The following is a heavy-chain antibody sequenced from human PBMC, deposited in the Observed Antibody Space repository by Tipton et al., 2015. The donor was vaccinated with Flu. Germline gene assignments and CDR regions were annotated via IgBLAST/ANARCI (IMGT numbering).Heavy chain of an antibody. Sequence: QSGAEVKKPGASVKVSCKASGYTFTSYGISWVRQAPGQGLEWMGWISAYNGNTNYAQKLQGRVTMTTDTSTSTAYMELRSLRSDDTAVYYCARAGLGVVIMDRDAFDIWGQGTMVTVSS. V-gene: IGHV1-18*04. J-gene: IGHJ3*02. D-gene: IGHD3-3*01. CDR1: GYTFTSYG. CDR2: ISAYNGNT. CDR3: ARAGLGVVIMDRDAFDI.